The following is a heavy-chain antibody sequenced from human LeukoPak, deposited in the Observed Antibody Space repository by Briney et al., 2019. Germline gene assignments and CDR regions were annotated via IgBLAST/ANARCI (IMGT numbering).Heavy chain of an antibody. CDR3: AKAPGSKGPAARFDY. CDR2: ISGSGGST. D-gene: IGHD2-2*01. V-gene: IGHV3-23*01. CDR1: GFTFSIYA. J-gene: IGHJ4*02. Sequence: GGSLRLSCAASGFTFSIYAMSWVRQAPGKGLECVSAISGSGGSTYYADSVKGRFTISRDNSKNTLYLEMSSLRGEDTAVYYCAKAPGSKGPAARFDYWGQGTLVTVSS.